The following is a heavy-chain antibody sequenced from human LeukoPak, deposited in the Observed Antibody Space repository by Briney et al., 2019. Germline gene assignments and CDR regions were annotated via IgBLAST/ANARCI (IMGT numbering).Heavy chain of an antibody. CDR3: TRGRWSTFSDY. Sequence: SETLSLTCTVSGGSINNYYWLWLRQPPGKELEWIGYIYSSGSTRYNTSLKSRVTISVDTSKNQFSLNLSSVTAADTAVYYCTRGRWSTFSDYWGQGTLVTVSS. CDR2: IYSSGST. CDR1: GGSINNYY. D-gene: IGHD2/OR15-2a*01. V-gene: IGHV4-4*09. J-gene: IGHJ4*02.